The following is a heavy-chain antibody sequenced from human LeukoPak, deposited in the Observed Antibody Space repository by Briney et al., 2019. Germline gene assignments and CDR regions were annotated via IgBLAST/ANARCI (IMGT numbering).Heavy chain of an antibody. J-gene: IGHJ6*03. Sequence: ASVKVSCKASGYTFTSYGISWVRQAPGQGLEWMGWISTYNDNTNYAQKFQGRLTMTTDTSTSTAYMELRSLRSDDTAMYYCARDKQLDWAHYYYYYMDVWGKGTTVTVSS. D-gene: IGHD1-1*01. CDR3: ARDKQLDWAHYYYYYMDV. CDR2: ISTYNDNT. V-gene: IGHV1-18*01. CDR1: GYTFTSYG.